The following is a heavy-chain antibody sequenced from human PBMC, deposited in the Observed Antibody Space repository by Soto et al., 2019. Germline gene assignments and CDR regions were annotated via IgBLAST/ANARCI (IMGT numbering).Heavy chain of an antibody. CDR2: INHSGST. Sequence: PSETLSLTCAVYGGSFSGYYWSWIRQPPGKGLEWIGEINHSGSTNYNPSLKSRVTISVDTSKNQFSLKLSSVTAADTAVYYCARGGIVVVPATRRYVYWGQGTLVTSPQ. V-gene: IGHV4-34*01. CDR1: GGSFSGYY. J-gene: IGHJ4*02. CDR3: ARGGIVVVPATRRYVY. D-gene: IGHD2-2*01.